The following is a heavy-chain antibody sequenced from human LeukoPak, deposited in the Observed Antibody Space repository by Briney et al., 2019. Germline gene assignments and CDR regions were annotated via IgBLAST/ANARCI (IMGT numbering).Heavy chain of an antibody. CDR2: FHITGST. V-gene: IGHV4-4*07. Sequence: SETLSLTRTVSGDSISSYYWSWIRQPAGKGLEWIGRFHITGSTTYNPSLKSRVSISVDTSRNQFSLKLRSVTAADTAVYYCASMSQPSGSFDLWGQGTLVTVSS. D-gene: IGHD3-10*01. CDR1: GDSISSYY. J-gene: IGHJ4*02. CDR3: ASMSQPSGSFDL.